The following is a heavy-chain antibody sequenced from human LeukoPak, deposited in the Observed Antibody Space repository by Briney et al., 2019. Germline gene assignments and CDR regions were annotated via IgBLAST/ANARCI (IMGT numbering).Heavy chain of an antibody. D-gene: IGHD3-10*01. J-gene: IGHJ6*03. Sequence: KPSETLSLTCAVYGGSFSGYYWSWIRQPPGKGLEWIGEINHSGSTNYNPSLKSRVTISVGTSKNQFSLKLSSVTAADTAVYYCARLRGYYYGSGSYYYYYMDVWGKGTTVTVSS. CDR2: INHSGST. V-gene: IGHV4-34*01. CDR3: ARLRGYYYGSGSYYYYYMDV. CDR1: GGSFSGYY.